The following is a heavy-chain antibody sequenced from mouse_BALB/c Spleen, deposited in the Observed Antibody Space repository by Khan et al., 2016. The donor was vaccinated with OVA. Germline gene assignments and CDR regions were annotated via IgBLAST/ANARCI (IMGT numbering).Heavy chain of an antibody. Sequence: EVQLQESGPDLVKPGASVKISCKASGYSFTVYYMTWVKQSHGMSPEWIGRVNPNNGDTNYNQNFKGKAILTVDKSSNTAYMELRSLTSEDSAVFYCARGSEFFPYWGQGTLVTVSA. CDR3: ARGSEFFPY. V-gene: IGHV1-26*01. CDR2: VNPNNGDT. CDR1: GYSFTVYY. J-gene: IGHJ3*01.